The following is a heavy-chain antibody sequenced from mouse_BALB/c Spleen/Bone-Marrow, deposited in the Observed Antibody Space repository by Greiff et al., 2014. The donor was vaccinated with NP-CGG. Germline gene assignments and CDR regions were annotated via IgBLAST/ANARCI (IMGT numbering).Heavy chain of an antibody. D-gene: IGHD1-2*01. CDR3: ARRLLYYFDY. CDR1: GCTFSSYW. J-gene: IGHJ2*01. Sequence: LVESGAELMKPGASVKISCKATGCTFSSYWIEWVKQRPGHGLEWIGEILPGSGNTNYNENFKGKATFTADTSSNTAYMQLSSLTSEDSAVYYCARRLLYYFDYWGQGTTLTVSS. V-gene: IGHV1-9*01. CDR2: ILPGSGNT.